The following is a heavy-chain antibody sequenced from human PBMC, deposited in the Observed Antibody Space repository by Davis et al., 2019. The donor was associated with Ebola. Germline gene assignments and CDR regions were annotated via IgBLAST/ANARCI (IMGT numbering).Heavy chain of an antibody. CDR1: GGSMSRYY. CDR3: ARTHDNVWGSYGY. V-gene: IGHV4-59*01. Sequence: PSETLSLPCTVSGGSMSRYYWSWIRQPPGKGLEWIGYIYYSGSSSYNPSLKNRVTMSVDTSKSQFSLKLTSVTAADTAVYYCARTHDNVWGSYGYWGQGNLVTVSS. J-gene: IGHJ4*02. D-gene: IGHD3-16*01. CDR2: IYYSGSS.